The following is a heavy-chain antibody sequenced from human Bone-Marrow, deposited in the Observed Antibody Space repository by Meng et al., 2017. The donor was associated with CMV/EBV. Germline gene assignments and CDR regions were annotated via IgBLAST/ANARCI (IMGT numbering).Heavy chain of an antibody. D-gene: IGHD3-10*01. V-gene: IGHV3-30-3*01. CDR3: AREMYYYGSGSYFYGMDV. CDR2: ISYGGSNK. J-gene: IGHJ6*02. Sequence: GGSLRLSCAASGFTFSSYAMHWVRQAPGKGLEWVAVISYGGSNKYYADSVKGRFTISRDNSKNTLYPQMNSLRAEDTAVYYCAREMYYYGSGSYFYGMDVWGQGTTVTVSS. CDR1: GFTFSSYA.